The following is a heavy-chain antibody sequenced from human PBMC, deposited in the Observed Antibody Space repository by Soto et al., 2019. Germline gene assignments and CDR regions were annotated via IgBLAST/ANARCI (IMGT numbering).Heavy chain of an antibody. CDR3: AYPLRGSSRSGARCSYFDY. D-gene: IGHD2-15*01. CDR1: GFSLSTNGVG. Sequence: QITLKESGPTLVKPTETLTLTCTFSGFSLSTNGVGVGWIRQPPGKALEWLALIYWDHTNCYSPSLKSRLTITRDTSKNQVVLTVTNMDPLDTATYFWAYPLRGSSRSGARCSYFDYWGQGTPVPVSS. CDR2: IYWDHTN. V-gene: IGHV2-5*02. J-gene: IGHJ4*02.